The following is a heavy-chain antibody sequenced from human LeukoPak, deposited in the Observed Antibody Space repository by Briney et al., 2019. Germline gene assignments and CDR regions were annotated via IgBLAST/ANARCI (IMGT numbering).Heavy chain of an antibody. CDR3: VVSTAMVRYYYGMDV. D-gene: IGHD5-18*01. CDR1: GGTFSSYA. Sequence: ASEKVSCKASGGTFSSYAISWVRQAPGQGLEWMGGIIPIFGTANYAQKFQGRVTITADESTSTAYMELSSLRSEDTAVYYCVVSTAMVRYYYGMDVWGQGTTVTVSS. CDR2: IIPIFGTA. J-gene: IGHJ6*02. V-gene: IGHV1-69*13.